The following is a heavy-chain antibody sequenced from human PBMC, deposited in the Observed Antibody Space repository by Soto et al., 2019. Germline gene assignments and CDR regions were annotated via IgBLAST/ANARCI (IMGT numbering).Heavy chain of an antibody. Sequence: ASVKVSCKASGYTFTSYGISWVRQAPGQGLEWMGWISTYNGNTNYAQKLQGRVTMTTDTSTSTAYMELRSLRSDDTAVYYCARDDSGGSSTRCYYNWFDPWGQGNLVTVS. CDR3: ARDDSGGSSTRCYYNWFDP. D-gene: IGHD2-2*01. CDR2: ISTYNGNT. CDR1: GYTFTSYG. V-gene: IGHV1-18*01. J-gene: IGHJ5*02.